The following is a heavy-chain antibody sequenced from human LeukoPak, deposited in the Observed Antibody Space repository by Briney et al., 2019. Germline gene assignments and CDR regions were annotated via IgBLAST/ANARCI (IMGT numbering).Heavy chain of an antibody. CDR3: ARGGFRAAAGTALWY. J-gene: IGHJ4*02. D-gene: IGHD6-13*01. V-gene: IGHV4-39*01. Sequence: PSETLSLTCTVSGGSVSSYYWSWIRQPPGKGLEWIGSIYYSGSTYYNPSLRSRVTVSVDTSKNQFSLKLNSVTAADTAVYFCARGGFRAAAGTALWYWGQGTLVTVSS. CDR1: GGSVSSYY. CDR2: IYYSGST.